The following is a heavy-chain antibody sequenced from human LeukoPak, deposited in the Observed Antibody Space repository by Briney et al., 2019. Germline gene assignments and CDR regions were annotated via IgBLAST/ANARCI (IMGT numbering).Heavy chain of an antibody. CDR3: ASSTPGPFKWLRTREPFDY. J-gene: IGHJ4*02. D-gene: IGHD5-12*01. Sequence: VASVKVSCKASGGTFSSYAISWVRQAPGQGLEWMGRIIPILGIANYAQKFQGRVTITADKSTSTAYMELSSLRSEDTAVYYCASSTPGPFKWLRTREPFDYWGQGTLVTVSS. CDR1: GGTFSSYA. V-gene: IGHV1-69*04. CDR2: IIPILGIA.